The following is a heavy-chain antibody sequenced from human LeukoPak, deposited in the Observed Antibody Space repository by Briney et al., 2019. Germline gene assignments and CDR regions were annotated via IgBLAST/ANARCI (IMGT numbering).Heavy chain of an antibody. V-gene: IGHV3-74*01. CDR1: GFTFSSYW. Sequence: GGSLRLSCAASGFTFSSYWMHWVRQAPGKGLVWVSRINTDGSSTSYADSVKGRFTISRDNSKNTLYLQMNSLRAEDTAVYYCARDPETRIIGGYYFDYWGQGTLVTVSS. D-gene: IGHD3-10*01. CDR3: ARDPETRIIGGYYFDY. J-gene: IGHJ4*02. CDR2: INTDGSST.